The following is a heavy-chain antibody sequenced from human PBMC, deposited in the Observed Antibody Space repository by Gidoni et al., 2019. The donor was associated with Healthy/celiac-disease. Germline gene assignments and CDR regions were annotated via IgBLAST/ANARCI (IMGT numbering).Heavy chain of an antibody. CDR1: GATFSSYA. V-gene: IGHV1-69*06. J-gene: IGHJ4*02. D-gene: IGHD3-10*01. Sequence: VQLVQSGAEVKTPGSSVKVSCKASGATFSSYAISWVRQAPGQGLEWMGGIIPIFGTANYAQKSQGRVTITADKSTSTAYMELSSLRSEDTAVYYCAREVSYYYGSGSSFEFDYWGQGTLVTVSS. CDR3: AREVSYYYGSGSSFEFDY. CDR2: IIPIFGTA.